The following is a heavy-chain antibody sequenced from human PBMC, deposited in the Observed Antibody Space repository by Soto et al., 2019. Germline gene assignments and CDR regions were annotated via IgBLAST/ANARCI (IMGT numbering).Heavy chain of an antibody. J-gene: IGHJ6*02. CDR2: IHYNGNT. D-gene: IGHD1-26*01. CDR3: ARVSGSHYYGMDV. Sequence: ETLSLTCTVSCDSISAYSWSWVRQPPGKGLEWIGNIHYNGNTKYNPSLKSRVTMSVDTSKNQFSLKLSSVTAADTAVYYCARVSGSHYYGMDVWGQGTTVTVSS. V-gene: IGHV4-59*12. CDR1: CDSISAYS.